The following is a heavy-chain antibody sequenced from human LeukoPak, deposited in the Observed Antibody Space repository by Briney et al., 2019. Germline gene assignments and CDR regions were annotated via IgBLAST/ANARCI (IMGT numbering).Heavy chain of an antibody. Sequence: GESLKISCKGYGYSFSSYWIGWVRQMPGKGLEWMGIIYPGDSETRYSPSFQGQVTISGDKSISTAYLQWSSLRASDTAMYYCARGGSSFLFDSWGQGTLVTVSS. D-gene: IGHD6-6*01. J-gene: IGHJ4*02. CDR2: IYPGDSET. CDR3: ARGGSSFLFDS. V-gene: IGHV5-51*01. CDR1: GYSFSSYW.